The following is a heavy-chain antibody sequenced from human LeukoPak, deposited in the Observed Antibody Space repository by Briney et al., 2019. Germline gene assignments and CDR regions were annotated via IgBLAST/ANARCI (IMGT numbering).Heavy chain of an antibody. J-gene: IGHJ4*02. CDR1: GYSISSGYY. CDR2: IYHSGST. D-gene: IGHD6-13*01. V-gene: IGHV4-38-2*01. Sequence: PSETLSLTCAVSGYSISSGYYWGWIRQPPGKGLGWIGSIYHSGSTYYNPSLKSRVTISVDTSKNQFSLKLSSVTAADTAVYYCARVRSWYPDYWGQGTLVTVSS. CDR3: ARVRSWYPDY.